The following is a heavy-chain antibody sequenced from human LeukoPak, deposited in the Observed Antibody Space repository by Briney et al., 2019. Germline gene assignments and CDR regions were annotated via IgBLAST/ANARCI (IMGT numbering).Heavy chain of an antibody. CDR3: VKEIFRNGFHGLDV. CDR2: IGDKNSRT. V-gene: IGHV3-53*01. CDR1: GFTVSSNY. Sequence: GGSLRLSCAASGFTVSSNYMSWVRQAPGKGLEWVSGIGDKNSRTYYADSVRGRFTISRDNSRNILYLQMNSLRAEDTAVCYCVKEIFRNGFHGLDVWGQGTTVTVSS. D-gene: IGHD5-24*01. J-gene: IGHJ6*02.